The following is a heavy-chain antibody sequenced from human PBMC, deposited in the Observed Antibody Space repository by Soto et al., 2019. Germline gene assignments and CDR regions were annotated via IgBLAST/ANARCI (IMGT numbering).Heavy chain of an antibody. V-gene: IGHV3-7*01. CDR2: IKQDGSEK. Sequence: GGSLRLSCAASGFTFSSYWMSWVRQAPGKGLEWVANIKQDGSEKYYVDSVKGRFTISRDNAKNSLYLQMNSLRAEDTAVYYCARDPAMVYAIPEGLDYMDVWGKGTTVTVSS. CDR3: ARDPAMVYAIPEGLDYMDV. D-gene: IGHD2-8*01. J-gene: IGHJ6*03. CDR1: GFTFSSYW.